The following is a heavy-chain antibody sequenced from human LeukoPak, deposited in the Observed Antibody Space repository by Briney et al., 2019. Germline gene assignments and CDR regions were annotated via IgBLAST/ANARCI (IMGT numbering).Heavy chain of an antibody. D-gene: IGHD1-26*01. CDR2: IYTSGNT. J-gene: IGHJ5*02. Sequence: SETLSLTCTVSGGSISSGSHYWSWIRQPAGKGLEWIGRIYTSGNTNYNPSLKSRVTISLDTSKNQFSLNLSSVTAADTAVYYCAGEVGGSWFDPWGLGTPLAVSS. V-gene: IGHV4-61*02. CDR3: AGEVGGSWFDP. CDR1: GGSISSGSHY.